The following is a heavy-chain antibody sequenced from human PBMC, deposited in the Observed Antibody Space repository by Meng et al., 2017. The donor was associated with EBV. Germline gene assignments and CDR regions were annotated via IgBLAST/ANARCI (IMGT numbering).Heavy chain of an antibody. D-gene: IGHD6-19*01. V-gene: IGHV1-2*06. CDR3: ARVGIAVAGTGDY. CDR1: GYTFTGYY. CDR2: INPNSGGT. Sequence: QVQLSPSGAGVKKPRASVKVSCKAPGYTFTGYYMHWVRQAPGQGLEWMGRINPNSGGTNYAQKFQGRVTMTRDTSISTAYMELSRLRSDDTAVYYCARVGIAVAGTGDYWGQGTLVTASS. J-gene: IGHJ4*02.